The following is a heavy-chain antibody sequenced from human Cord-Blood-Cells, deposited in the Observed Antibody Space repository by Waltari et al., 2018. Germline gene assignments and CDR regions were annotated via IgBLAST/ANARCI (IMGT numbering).Heavy chain of an antibody. D-gene: IGHD6-13*01. CDR2: IYYSGST. CDR1: GGSISSSSYY. Sequence: QLQLQESGPGLVKPSETLSLTCTVSGGSISSSSYYWGWFRQPPGKGLEWIGSIYYSGSTYYNPSLKSRVTISVDTSKNQFSLKLISVTAADTAVYYCASFSIAAADAFDIWGQGTMVTVSS. CDR3: ASFSIAAADAFDI. V-gene: IGHV4-39*01. J-gene: IGHJ3*02.